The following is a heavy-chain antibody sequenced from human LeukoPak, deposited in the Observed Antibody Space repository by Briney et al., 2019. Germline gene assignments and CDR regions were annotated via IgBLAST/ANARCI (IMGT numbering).Heavy chain of an antibody. Sequence: PGGSPRLSCTASGFSFSGHWMHWARQLPGKGLVWVSRISPTGSTTSYADSVKGRFTVSRDNAKNTLYLQVNNLRAEDTAVYYCARGPNSNWSGLDFWGQGTLLTASS. V-gene: IGHV3-74*01. J-gene: IGHJ4*02. CDR2: ISPTGSTT. D-gene: IGHD6-6*01. CDR3: ARGPNSNWSGLDF. CDR1: GFSFSGHW.